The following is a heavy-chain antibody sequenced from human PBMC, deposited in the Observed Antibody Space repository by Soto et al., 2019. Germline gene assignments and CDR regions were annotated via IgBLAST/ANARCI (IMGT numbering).Heavy chain of an antibody. CDR2: IYPGDSDT. D-gene: IGHD3-3*01. CDR3: ARQASTIFGVVKDYYYYSGMNV. V-gene: IGHV5-51*01. J-gene: IGHJ6*02. CDR1: GYSLTFTTKW. Sequence: PGESLKISCKVSGYSLTFTTKWIGWVRQMPGKGLEWMGIIYPGDSDTRYSPSFQGQVTISADKSISTAYLQWSSLKASDTAMYYCARQASTIFGVVKDYYYYSGMNVWGQGTRSPSP.